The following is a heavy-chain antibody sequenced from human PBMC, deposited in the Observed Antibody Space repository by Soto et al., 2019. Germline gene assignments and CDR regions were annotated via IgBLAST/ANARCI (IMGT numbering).Heavy chain of an antibody. Sequence: EVQLVESGGGLVQPGGSLRLSCAASGFTFRSYKMSWVRQAPGKGLEWVANIKEDGSEKYHVDSVKGRFTISRDNAKNSLYLQMNSLRAEDTALYYCARSGYDPFDYWGQGTLVTVSS. CDR2: IKEDGSEK. V-gene: IGHV3-7*01. J-gene: IGHJ4*02. CDR1: GFTFRSYK. CDR3: ARSGYDPFDY. D-gene: IGHD5-12*01.